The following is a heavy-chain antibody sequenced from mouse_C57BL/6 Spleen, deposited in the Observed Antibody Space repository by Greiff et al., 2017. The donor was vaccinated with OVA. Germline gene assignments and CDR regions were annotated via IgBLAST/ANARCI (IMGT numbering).Heavy chain of an antibody. Sequence: DVKLQESGGGLVQPGGSMKLSCVASGFTFSNYWMNWVRQSPEKGLEWVAQIRLKSDNYATHYAESVKGRFTISRDDSKSSVYLQMNNLRAEDTGIYYCTVPSYDYDGRGFDYWGQGTTLTVSS. CDR3: TVPSYDYDGRGFDY. CDR1: GFTFSNYW. CDR2: IRLKSDNYAT. J-gene: IGHJ2*01. D-gene: IGHD2-4*01. V-gene: IGHV6-3*01.